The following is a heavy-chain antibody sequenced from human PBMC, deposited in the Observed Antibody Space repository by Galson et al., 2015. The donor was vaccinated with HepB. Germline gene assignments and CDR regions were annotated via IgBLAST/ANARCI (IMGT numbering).Heavy chain of an antibody. CDR3: VRSLGDY. D-gene: IGHD7-27*01. Sequence: SLRLSCAVSGFTFSSYWMHWVRQVPGEGLVWVSRINADGSATTYADSVKGRFTISRDNAKNTLYLQMNSLRAEDTAVYYCVRSLGDYWGQGTLVTVSS. J-gene: IGHJ4*02. CDR1: GFTFSSYW. V-gene: IGHV3-74*01. CDR2: INADGSAT.